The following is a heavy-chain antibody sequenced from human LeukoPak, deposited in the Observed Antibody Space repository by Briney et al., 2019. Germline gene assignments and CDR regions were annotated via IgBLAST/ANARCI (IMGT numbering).Heavy chain of an antibody. CDR3: ARAYGYCSSTSCYRENWFDP. CDR2: IIPIFGTA. J-gene: IGHJ5*02. D-gene: IGHD2-2*02. CDR1: GGTFSSYA. V-gene: IGHV1-69*05. Sequence: SVKVSCKASGGTFSSYAIGWVRQAPGQGLEWMGGIIPIFGTANYAQKFQGRVTITTDESTSTAYMELSSLRSEDTAVYYCARAYGYCSSTSCYRENWFDPWGQGTLVTVSS.